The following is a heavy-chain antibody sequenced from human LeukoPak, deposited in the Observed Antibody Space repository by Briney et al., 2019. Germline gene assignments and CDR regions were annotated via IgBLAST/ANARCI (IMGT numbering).Heavy chain of an antibody. CDR1: GGSFSGYY. Sequence: PSETLSLTCAVYGGSFSGYYWSWIRQHPGKGLEWIGYIYYSGSTYYNPSLKSRVTISVDTSKNQFSLKLSSVTAADTAVYYCARDWGHYGDYVDAFDIWGQGTMVTVSS. CDR2: IYYSGST. J-gene: IGHJ3*02. V-gene: IGHV4-31*11. D-gene: IGHD4-17*01. CDR3: ARDWGHYGDYVDAFDI.